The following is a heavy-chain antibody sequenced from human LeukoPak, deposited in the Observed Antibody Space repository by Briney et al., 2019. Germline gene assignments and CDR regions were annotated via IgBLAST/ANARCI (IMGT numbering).Heavy chain of an antibody. CDR3: ARGPLHYYDSSGYYMTQSQRDAFDI. CDR1: GGSIRSYY. D-gene: IGHD3-22*01. Sequence: PSETLSLTCAVSGGSIRSYYWTWIRQTPGKGLEWIGYIFYNGNTKYNSALKSRVTISVDTSKNLFSLNLTSVTAADTAVYYCARGPLHYYDSSGYYMTQSQRDAFDIWGQGTMVTVSS. J-gene: IGHJ3*02. V-gene: IGHV4-59*12. CDR2: IFYNGNT.